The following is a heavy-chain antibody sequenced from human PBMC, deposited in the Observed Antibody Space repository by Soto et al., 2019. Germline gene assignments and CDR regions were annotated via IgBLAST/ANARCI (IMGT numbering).Heavy chain of an antibody. D-gene: IGHD2-2*01. CDR1: GGSFSGYY. Sequence: SETLSLTCAVYGGSFSGYYWSWIRQPPGKGLEWIGEINHSGSTNYNPSLKSRVTISVDTSKNQFSLKLSSVTAADTAVYYCARAPICRNSCHPDYWGQGTLVTVSS. CDR2: INHSGST. CDR3: ARAPICRNSCHPDY. J-gene: IGHJ4*02. V-gene: IGHV4-34*01.